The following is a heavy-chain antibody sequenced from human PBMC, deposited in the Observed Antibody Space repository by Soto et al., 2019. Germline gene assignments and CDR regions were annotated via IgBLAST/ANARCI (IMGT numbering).Heavy chain of an antibody. D-gene: IGHD5-12*01. Sequence: PSETLSLTCTVSGGSLSSRGYYWGWIRQHPGNCLEWIGYIYYSGSTYYNTSLRSRVTMSVDTSKNQFSLKLRSVTAEDTAVYYCARDHTFGDGYNYYFYGMDVWGQGTTVTVSS. CDR3: ARDHTFGDGYNYYFYGMDV. J-gene: IGHJ6*02. V-gene: IGHV4-31*03. CDR1: GGSLSSRGYY. CDR2: IYYSGST.